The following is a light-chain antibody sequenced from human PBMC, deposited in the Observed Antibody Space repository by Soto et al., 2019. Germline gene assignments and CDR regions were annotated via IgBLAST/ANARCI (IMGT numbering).Light chain of an antibody. CDR2: DAS. Sequence: EMLMTQSPATLSVSPGERVSLSCWASQSVTNKVAWYQQRPGQPPKVLLYDASTRATGVPATFSGSGSGTDFTLTISSLQSEDLGVYYCLQYHYWPWTFGQGTKVDIK. CDR1: QSVTNK. CDR3: LQYHYWPWT. V-gene: IGKV3-15*01. J-gene: IGKJ1*01.